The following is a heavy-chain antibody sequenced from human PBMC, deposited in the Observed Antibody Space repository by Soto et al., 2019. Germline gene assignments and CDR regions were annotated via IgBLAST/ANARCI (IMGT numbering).Heavy chain of an antibody. Sequence: ASVKVSCKASGYTFTGYYMHWVRQAPGQGLEWMGWINPNSGGTNYAQKFQGWVTMTRDTSISTAYMELSRLRSDDTAVYYCARAGPIERTESGHYYMDVWRKGTTVTVSS. V-gene: IGHV1-2*04. J-gene: IGHJ6*03. D-gene: IGHD1-1*01. CDR3: ARAGPIERTESGHYYMDV. CDR2: INPNSGGT. CDR1: GYTFTGYY.